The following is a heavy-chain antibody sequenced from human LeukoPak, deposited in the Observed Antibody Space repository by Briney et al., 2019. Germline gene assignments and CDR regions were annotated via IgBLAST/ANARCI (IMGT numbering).Heavy chain of an antibody. CDR2: IYHSGST. D-gene: IGHD4-23*01. V-gene: IGHV4-38-2*02. Sequence: NPSETLSLTCTVSGYSISSGYYWGWIRQPPGKGLEWIGSIYHSGSTYYNPSLKSRLTISADTSKNQFSLRLSSVTAADTAVYYCVRVDNGGNYLDYWGQGTLVTVSS. CDR1: GYSISSGYY. CDR3: VRVDNGGNYLDY. J-gene: IGHJ4*02.